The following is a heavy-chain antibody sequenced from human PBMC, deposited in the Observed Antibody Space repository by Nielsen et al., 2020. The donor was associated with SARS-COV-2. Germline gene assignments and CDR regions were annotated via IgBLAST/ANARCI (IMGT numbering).Heavy chain of an antibody. J-gene: IGHJ6*02. V-gene: IGHV1-69*04. CDR2: IIPILGIA. D-gene: IGHD2-15*01. CDR1: GGTFSSYA. CDR3: AREGCSGGSCPMDV. Sequence: SVKVSCKASGGTFSSYAISWVRQAPGQGLEWMGRIIPILGIANYAQKFQGRVTITAYKSTSTAYMELSSLRSEDTAVYYCAREGCSGGSCPMDVWGQGTTVTVSS.